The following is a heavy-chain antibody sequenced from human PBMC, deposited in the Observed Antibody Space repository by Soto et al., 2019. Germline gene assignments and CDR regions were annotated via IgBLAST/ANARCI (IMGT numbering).Heavy chain of an antibody. CDR3: ARRGSDYCYFDY. J-gene: IGHJ4*01. D-gene: IGHD3-16*01. CDR1: GFTFTNYA. CDR2: IGGSDGRT. V-gene: IGHV3-23*01. Sequence: EVQRLESGGGLVQPGGSLRLSCAASGFTFTNYARRWVRQAPGKGLEWISTIGGSDGRTYYADSVKGRFTISKDNSKNTLYLRMNNLRAEDTAIYYCARRGSDYCYFDYWGQGTLVTVSS.